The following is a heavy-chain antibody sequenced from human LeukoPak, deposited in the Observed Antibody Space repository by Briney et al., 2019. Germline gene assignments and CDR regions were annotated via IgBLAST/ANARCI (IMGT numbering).Heavy chain of an antibody. CDR3: ARSPARLRPNWYFDL. V-gene: IGHV3-21*01. Sequence: GGSLRLSCAASGFTFSSYSMNWVRQAPGKGLEWVSSISSSSSYIYYADSVKGRVTISRDNAKNSLYLQMNSLRAEDTAVYYCARSPARLRPNWYFDLWGRGTLVTVSS. CDR2: ISSSSSYI. J-gene: IGHJ2*01. CDR1: GFTFSSYS. D-gene: IGHD4-17*01.